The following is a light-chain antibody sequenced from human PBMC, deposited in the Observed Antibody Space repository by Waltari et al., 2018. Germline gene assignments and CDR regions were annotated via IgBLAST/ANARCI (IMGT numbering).Light chain of an antibody. CDR1: QSIRSNY. CDR2: GSF. J-gene: IGKJ1*01. V-gene: IGKV3-20*01. Sequence: EIGLTQSPGTLSLSPGERATLSCRASQSIRSNYLAWFQKKPGQAPRLLIYGSFDRATGSPDRFSGSWSGTDVTRTISRLEPEDFAVYYCQQDHTTSWTFGQGTKVEI. CDR3: QQDHTTSWT.